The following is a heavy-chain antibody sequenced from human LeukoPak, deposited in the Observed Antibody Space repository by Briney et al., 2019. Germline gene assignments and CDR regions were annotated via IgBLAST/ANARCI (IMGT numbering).Heavy chain of an antibody. CDR1: GFTFSSYS. V-gene: IGHV3-23*01. J-gene: IGHJ4*02. Sequence: PGGSLRLSCAASGFTFSSYSMTWVRQAPGKGLEWVSAISGSGGSTYYADSVKGRFTISRDNSKNTLYLLMNGLRAEDTAVYYCAKGGRYFPCDYWGQGTLVTVPS. CDR2: ISGSGGST. D-gene: IGHD3-9*01. CDR3: AKGGRYFPCDY.